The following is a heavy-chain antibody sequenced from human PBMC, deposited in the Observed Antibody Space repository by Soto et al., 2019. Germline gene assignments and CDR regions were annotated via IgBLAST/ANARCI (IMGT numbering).Heavy chain of an antibody. CDR3: ARGPSVYVYYHGMDV. D-gene: IGHD3-10*01. V-gene: IGHV4-4*07. J-gene: IGHJ6*02. CDR2: IDTSGTT. Sequence: SETLSLTCTVSGGSISSYYCSWIRQAAGKGLEWIGRIDTSGTTNYNPALKSRVTMSVDASKNQFSLNLSSVTAADTAVYYCARGPSVYVYYHGMDVWGQGTTVTVS. CDR1: GGSISSYY.